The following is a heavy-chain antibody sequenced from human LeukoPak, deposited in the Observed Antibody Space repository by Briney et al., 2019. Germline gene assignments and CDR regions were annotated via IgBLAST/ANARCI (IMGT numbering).Heavy chain of an antibody. J-gene: IGHJ5*02. CDR3: ARETVYGDFWSGYSNWFDP. CDR1: GGSISSYY. Sequence: SETLSLTCTVSGGSISSYYWSWIRQPPGKGLEWIGYIYYSGSTNYNPSLKSRVTISVDTSKNQFSLKLSSVTAADTAVYYCARETVYGDFWSGYSNWFDPWGQGTLVTVSS. CDR2: IYYSGST. V-gene: IGHV4-59*01. D-gene: IGHD3-3*01.